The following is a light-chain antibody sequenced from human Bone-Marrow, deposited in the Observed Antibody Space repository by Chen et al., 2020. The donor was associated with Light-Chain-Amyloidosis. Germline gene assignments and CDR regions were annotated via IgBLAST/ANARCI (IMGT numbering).Light chain of an antibody. V-gene: IGLV2-14*01. CDR2: EVT. J-gene: IGLJ1*01. CDR1: SSDVGGDNH. Sequence: QSALTQPASVSGSPGQSITISCTGTSSDVGGDNHVSWYQQHPDKAPKLMIYEVTKRTSWVPDRCSGSKSDNTASLSSSGLQTEDEADCFCSSYTITDTLVFGSGTRVTVL. CDR3: SSYTITDTLV.